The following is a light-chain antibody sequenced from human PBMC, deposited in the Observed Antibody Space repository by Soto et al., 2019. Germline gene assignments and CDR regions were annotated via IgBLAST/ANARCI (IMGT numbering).Light chain of an antibody. J-gene: IGKJ1*01. CDR2: WAS. V-gene: IGKV4-1*01. CDR1: QSVLYSSNNNNY. Sequence: DIVMTQSPDSLAVSLGERATINCKSSQSVLYSSNNNNYIAWYQQKPGQPPKLIIYWASTRESGVPDRFSGSGSGTEFTLTISSLQPDDFATYYCQQYNSYSFGQGTKVDI. CDR3: QQYNSYS.